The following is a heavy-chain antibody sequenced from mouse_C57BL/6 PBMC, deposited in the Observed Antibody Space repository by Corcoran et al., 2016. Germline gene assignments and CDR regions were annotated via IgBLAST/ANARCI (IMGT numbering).Heavy chain of an antibody. D-gene: IGHD2-1*01. V-gene: IGHV8-12*01. CDR2: IYWDDDK. CDR3: ARREDGNYPFAY. J-gene: IGHJ3*01. Sequence: QVTLKESGPGILQSSQTLSLTCSFSGFSLSTSGMGVSWIRQPSGKGLEWLAHIYWDDDKRYNPSLKSRLTISKDTSRNQVFLKITSVDTADTATYYCARREDGNYPFAYWGQGTLVTVSA. CDR1: GFSLSTSGMG.